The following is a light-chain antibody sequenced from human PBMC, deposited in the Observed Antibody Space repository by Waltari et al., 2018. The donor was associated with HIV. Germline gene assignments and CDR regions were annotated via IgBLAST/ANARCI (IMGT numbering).Light chain of an antibody. Sequence: QSALTQPASVSGSPGQSITISCTGSSSDVGCYNLVSWYQQHPGKAPKLIIYEGINRPSGISNRFSGSKSGNTASLTISGLQAEDEADYYCCSYAGSSNWVFGGGTKLTVL. CDR2: EGI. J-gene: IGLJ3*02. CDR3: CSYAGSSNWV. V-gene: IGLV2-23*01. CDR1: SSDVGCYNL.